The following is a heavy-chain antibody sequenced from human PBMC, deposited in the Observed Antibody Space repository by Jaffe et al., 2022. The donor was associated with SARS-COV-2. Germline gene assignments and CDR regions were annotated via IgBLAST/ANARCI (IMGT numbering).Heavy chain of an antibody. V-gene: IGHV1-3*01. CDR2: INAGIGNT. Sequence: QVQLVQSGAEVKKPGASVTISCKTSGYSFTNYAIHWLRQAPGQRLEWMGWINAGIGNTKYSQTFQGRVTITRDTSATTAYMELNNLRSEDTAVYYCARPRGSGSAYIPDFDSWGQGTLVTVSS. J-gene: IGHJ4*01. CDR3: ARPRGSGSAYIPDFDS. CDR1: GYSFTNYA. D-gene: IGHD1-26*01.